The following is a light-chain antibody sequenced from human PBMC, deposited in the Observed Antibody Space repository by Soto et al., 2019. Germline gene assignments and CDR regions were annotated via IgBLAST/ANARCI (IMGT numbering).Light chain of an antibody. CDR2: DVT. Sequence: QSALTQPASVSESPGQSITISCTGSSSDVGGYKYVSWYQQHPGKAPKLLIYDVTNRPSGVSNRFSGSKSGYTASLTISGLQSEDEADYYCSSYTSFKTLVFGTGTKLTGL. V-gene: IGLV2-14*01. CDR1: SSDVGGYKY. CDR3: SSYTSFKTLV. J-gene: IGLJ1*01.